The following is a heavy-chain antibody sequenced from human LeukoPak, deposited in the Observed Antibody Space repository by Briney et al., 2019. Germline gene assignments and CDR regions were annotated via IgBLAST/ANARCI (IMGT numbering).Heavy chain of an antibody. CDR1: GFTVSSNY. V-gene: IGHV3-66*01. CDR3: ARVAGRRDVDY. CDR2: ISSGGST. J-gene: IGHJ4*02. Sequence: GGSLRLSCAASGFTVSSNYMSWVRQAPGKGLEWVSVISSGGSTYYADSVKGSFTISRDNSKNPLYLQMKSRGAEDTVGYYCARVAGRRDVDYWGQGALVTVSP. D-gene: IGHD1-1*01.